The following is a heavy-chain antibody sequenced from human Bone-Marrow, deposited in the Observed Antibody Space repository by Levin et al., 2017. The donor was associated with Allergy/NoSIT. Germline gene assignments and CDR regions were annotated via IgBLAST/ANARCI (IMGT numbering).Heavy chain of an antibody. D-gene: IGHD2-8*02. CDR3: ASGWWAFVPRDASKYFLEHNYDY. V-gene: IGHV3-30*04. CDR2: IGYDGSYQ. CDR1: GFTFMKYA. J-gene: IGHJ4*02. Sequence: SCAASGFTFMKYAMHWVRQAPGKGLEWVADIGYDGSYQYYTDSVKGRFTISRDNSRNTSYLQMNSLRTEDTAVYYCASGWWAFVPRDASKYFLEHNYDYWGRGTLVTVSS.